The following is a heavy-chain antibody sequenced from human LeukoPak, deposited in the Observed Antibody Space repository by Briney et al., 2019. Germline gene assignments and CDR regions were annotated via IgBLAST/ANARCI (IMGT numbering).Heavy chain of an antibody. V-gene: IGHV1-18*01. Sequence: ASVKVSCKTSGYSFNTYGISWVRQAPGQGLEWMGWISTYNGNTDYAPKLQGRVTMTIDTYTSTAYMELSSLRSEDTAVYYCALLGYCTNGVCGSDWFDPWGQGTLVTVSS. J-gene: IGHJ5*02. CDR1: GYSFNTYG. CDR3: ALLGYCTNGVCGSDWFDP. D-gene: IGHD2-8*01. CDR2: ISTYNGNT.